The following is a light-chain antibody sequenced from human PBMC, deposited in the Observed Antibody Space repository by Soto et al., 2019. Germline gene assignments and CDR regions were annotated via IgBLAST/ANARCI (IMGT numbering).Light chain of an antibody. CDR2: EVS. V-gene: IGLV2-8*01. Sequence: QPVLTQPPSASGSPGQSVTISCTGTSSDVGGYNDVSWYQQHPGKAPKLIIYEVSKRPSGVPDRFSGSKSGNTASLTVSGLQAEDEADYYCSSFAGRTPYVFGTGTKVTVL. CDR1: SSDVGGYND. J-gene: IGLJ1*01. CDR3: SSFAGRTPYV.